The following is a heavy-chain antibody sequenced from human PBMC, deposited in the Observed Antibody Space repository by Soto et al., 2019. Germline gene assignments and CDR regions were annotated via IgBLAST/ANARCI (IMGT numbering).Heavy chain of an antibody. D-gene: IGHD6-13*01. Sequence: SETLSLTCAVYGGSFSGYYWSWIRQPPGKGLEWIGEINHSGSTNYNPSLKSRVTISVDTSKNQFSLKLSSVTAADTAVYYCARVDVGGSAAGTLAGPPLYYYYGMDVWGQGTTVTVSS. CDR2: INHSGST. CDR3: ARVDVGGSAAGTLAGPPLYYYYGMDV. V-gene: IGHV4-34*01. J-gene: IGHJ6*02. CDR1: GGSFSGYY.